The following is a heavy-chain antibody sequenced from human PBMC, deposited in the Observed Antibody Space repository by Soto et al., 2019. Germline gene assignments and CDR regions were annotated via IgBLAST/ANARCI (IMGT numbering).Heavy chain of an antibody. CDR3: TRRYHWNDNVSAS. J-gene: IGHJ1*01. V-gene: IGHV4-39*01. Sequence: SVILPLTGPVSGASIGVHSYYWTLNSKPPGKGLEWMGSSYYSVTTYFNPSLKSRATISVDTSKNQFSLRLTSVTAADTVIYYCTRRYHWNDNVSASWGTGAPVTVS. CDR2: SYYSVTT. D-gene: IGHD1-1*01. CDR1: GASIGVHSYY.